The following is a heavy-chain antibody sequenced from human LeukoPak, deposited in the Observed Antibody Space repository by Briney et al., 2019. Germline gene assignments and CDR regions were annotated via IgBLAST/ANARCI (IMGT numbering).Heavy chain of an antibody. D-gene: IGHD2-2*01. CDR1: GFTLSSYS. J-gene: IGHJ4*02. CDR3: ARGIVVVPAAIPFDY. Sequence: PGGSLRLSCAASGFTLSSYSMSWVRQAPGKGLEWVSYISSSSSTIYYADSVKGRFTISRDNAKNSLYLQMNSLRAEDTAVYYCARGIVVVPAAIPFDYWGQGTLVTVSS. V-gene: IGHV3-48*01. CDR2: ISSSSSTI.